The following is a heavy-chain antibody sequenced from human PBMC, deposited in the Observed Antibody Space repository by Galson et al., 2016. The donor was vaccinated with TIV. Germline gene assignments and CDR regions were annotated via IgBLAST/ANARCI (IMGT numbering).Heavy chain of an antibody. CDR1: GFTFSSFW. J-gene: IGHJ6*02. CDR3: ARDRVGGLDV. Sequence: SLRLSCAASGFTFSSFWMGWVRQAPGKVLEWVANIKQDGSEKNYVDSVKGRFIISRDNAKNSLYLQMNSLRAEDTAMYYCARDRVGGLDVWGQGTTVTVSS. CDR2: IKQDGSEK. D-gene: IGHD3-16*01. V-gene: IGHV3-7*03.